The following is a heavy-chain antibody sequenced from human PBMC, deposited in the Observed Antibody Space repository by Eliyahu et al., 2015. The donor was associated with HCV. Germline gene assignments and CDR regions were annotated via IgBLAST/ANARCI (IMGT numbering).Heavy chain of an antibody. J-gene: IGHJ4*01. Sequence: QVQLQESGPGLVKPSQTLSLTCTVSGGSISSGAHYWSWIRQPPGKGLEWVGYIYYVGNSNYNPSLERRVTISLDTSKNQFSLKLTSVTAADTAVYYCARSGDNWRYELFGWGQGTLVTVSS. V-gene: IGHV4-30-4*01. D-gene: IGHD1-20*01. CDR2: IYYVGNS. CDR3: ARSGDNWRYELFG. CDR1: GGSISSGAHY.